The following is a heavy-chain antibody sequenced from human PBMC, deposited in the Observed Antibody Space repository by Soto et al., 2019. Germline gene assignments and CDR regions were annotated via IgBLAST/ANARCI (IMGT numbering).Heavy chain of an antibody. CDR1: GCSISRGGYY. J-gene: IGHJ5*02. D-gene: IGHD3-9*01. Sequence: SETLSLTCTVSGCSISRGGYYCSLTPQHPGKGLEWIGYIYYSGSTYYNPSLKSRVTISVDTSKNQFSLKLSSVTAADTAVYYCARYYDILTGPINWFDPWGQGTLVTVSS. V-gene: IGHV4-31*03. CDR3: ARYYDILTGPINWFDP. CDR2: IYYSGST.